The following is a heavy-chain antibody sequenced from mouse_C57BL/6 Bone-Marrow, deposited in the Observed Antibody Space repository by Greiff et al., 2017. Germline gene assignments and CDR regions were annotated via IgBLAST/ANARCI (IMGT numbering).Heavy chain of an antibody. Sequence: EVKLVESGGGLVKPGGSLKLSCAASGFTFRSYTMSWVRQTPEKRLEWVATISGGGGNTYYPDSVKGRFNISRDNAKNTLYLQMSSLRSEDTALYYCARRAYGRSSWYFDVWGTGTTVTVSS. J-gene: IGHJ1*03. V-gene: IGHV5-9*01. D-gene: IGHD1-1*01. CDR1: GFTFRSYT. CDR3: ARRAYGRSSWYFDV. CDR2: ISGGGGNT.